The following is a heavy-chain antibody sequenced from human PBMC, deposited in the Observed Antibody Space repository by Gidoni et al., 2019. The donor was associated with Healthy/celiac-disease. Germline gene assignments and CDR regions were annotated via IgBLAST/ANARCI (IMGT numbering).Heavy chain of an antibody. CDR3: ASGPRKRLYFDY. CDR2: IIPIFGTA. V-gene: IGHV1-69*01. CDR1: GGTFSSYA. J-gene: IGHJ4*02. Sequence: VQLVQSGAEVKKPGSSVKVSCKASGGTFSSYAISWVRQARGQGLEWMGGIIPIFGTANYAQKLQGRGTITADEYTSTAYMELSSLRSEDTAVYYCASGPRKRLYFDYWGQGTLVTVSS.